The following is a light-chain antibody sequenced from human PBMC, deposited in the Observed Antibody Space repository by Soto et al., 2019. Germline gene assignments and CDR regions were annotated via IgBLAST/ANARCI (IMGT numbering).Light chain of an antibody. CDR1: QSVRSN. J-gene: IGKJ1*01. V-gene: IGKV3-15*01. CDR2: GAS. Sequence: EIVMTQSPATLSVSPGARATLLCRASQSVRSNLAWYQQRPGQAPRLLIYGASSRATGIPARFSGSGSGTDFTLTISSLQSEDFAVYYCQQYNKWPPRTFGQGTKVDIK. CDR3: QQYNKWPPRT.